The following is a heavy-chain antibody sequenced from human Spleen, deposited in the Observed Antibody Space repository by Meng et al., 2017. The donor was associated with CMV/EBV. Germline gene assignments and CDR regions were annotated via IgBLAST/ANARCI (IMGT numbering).Heavy chain of an antibody. CDR3: ARDDQTYSYGSWAM. D-gene: IGHD5-18*01. CDR2: ISAYSGDT. J-gene: IGHJ4*02. CDR1: GFTFTSYG. V-gene: IGHV1-18*01. Sequence: SGFTFTSYGIRWVRQAPGQGLEWMGWISAYSGDTHYVERFQDRVTMITDTSTSTAYMDLRSLRSDDTAVYYCARDDQTYSYGSWAMWGQGTLVTVSS.